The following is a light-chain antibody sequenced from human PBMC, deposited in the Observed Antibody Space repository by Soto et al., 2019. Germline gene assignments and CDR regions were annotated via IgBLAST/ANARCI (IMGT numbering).Light chain of an antibody. V-gene: IGKV3-20*01. CDR1: QSVSSSY. CDR3: QQYGSSPHS. Sequence: EIVLTQSPGTLSLSPGERATLSCRASQSVSSSYLAWYQHKPGQAPSLLIYGASSRATGIPDRFSGSGSGTDFTLTISRLEPEDFAVDYCQQYGSSPHSFGQGTKLEIK. CDR2: GAS. J-gene: IGKJ2*01.